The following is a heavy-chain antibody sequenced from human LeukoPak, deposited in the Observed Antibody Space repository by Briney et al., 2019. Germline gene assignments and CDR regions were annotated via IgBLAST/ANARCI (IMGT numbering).Heavy chain of an antibody. D-gene: IGHD1-1*01. J-gene: IGHJ6*02. CDR2: INYSGST. V-gene: IGHV4-59*01. CDR3: ARAQLNLLVDFGMDV. CDR1: GGSITTYY. Sequence: PSETLSLTCTVSGGSITTYYWTWIRQPPGKGLEWIGYINYSGSTNYNPSLKSRVTISVDTSKNQFSLKLSSVTAADTAVYYCARAQLNLLVDFGMDVGGQGTTVTVSS.